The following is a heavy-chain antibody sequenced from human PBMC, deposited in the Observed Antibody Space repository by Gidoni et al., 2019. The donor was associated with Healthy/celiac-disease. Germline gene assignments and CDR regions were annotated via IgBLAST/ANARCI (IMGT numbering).Heavy chain of an antibody. V-gene: IGHV3-23*01. CDR1: GFTFSSYA. CDR2: ISGSGGST. CDR3: AKDVAMATNPGDFDY. Sequence: EVQLLESGGGLVQHGGSLRLSCAASGFTFSSYAMSWVRPAPGKGLEWVSAISGSGGSTYYADSVKGRFTISRDNSKNTLYLQMNSLRAEDTAVYYCAKDVAMATNPGDFDYWGQGTLVTVSS. D-gene: IGHD5-12*01. J-gene: IGHJ4*02.